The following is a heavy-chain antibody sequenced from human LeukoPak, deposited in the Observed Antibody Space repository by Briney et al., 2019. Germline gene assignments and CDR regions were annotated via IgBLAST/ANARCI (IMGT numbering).Heavy chain of an antibody. CDR2: INSRGNYI. J-gene: IGHJ4*02. CDR3: AKDLWIQLPDY. V-gene: IGHV3-21*01. CDR1: GFDFSIYG. Sequence: GGSLRLSCAASGFDFSIYGMTWVRQAPGKGLEWVSSINSRGNYIYYSDSLKGRFTISRDNARSSLYLQMSSLRAEDTAVYYCAKDLWIQLPDYWGQGTLVTVSS. D-gene: IGHD5-18*01.